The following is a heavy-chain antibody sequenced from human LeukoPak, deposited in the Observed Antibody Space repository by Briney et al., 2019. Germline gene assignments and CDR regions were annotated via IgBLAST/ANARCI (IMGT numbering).Heavy chain of an antibody. V-gene: IGHV3-23*01. D-gene: IGHD4-17*01. CDR1: GFTFSSYA. Sequence: GGSLRLSCAASGFTFSSYAMSWVRQAPGKGLEWVSAISGSGGSAYYADSVKGRFTISRDNSKNTLYLQMNSLRAEDTAVYYCAKPYGDYEGFWFDPWGQGTLVTVSS. CDR3: AKPYGDYEGFWFDP. J-gene: IGHJ5*02. CDR2: ISGSGGSA.